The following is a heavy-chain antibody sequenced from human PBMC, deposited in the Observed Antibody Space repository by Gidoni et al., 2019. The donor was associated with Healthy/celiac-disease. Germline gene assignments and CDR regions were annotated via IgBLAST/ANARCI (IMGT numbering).Heavy chain of an antibody. CDR3: ARTGYSSGWYRVGWFDP. Sequence: QVQLQQWGAGLLKPSETLSLTCAVYGGSLSVYYWSWIRKPPGQGLAWIGVINHSGSTNYHPSLKSRVTISVDTSKNQFSLKLSSVTAADTAVYYCARTGYSSGWYRVGWFDPWGQGTLVTVSS. J-gene: IGHJ5*02. V-gene: IGHV4-34*01. CDR2: INHSGST. CDR1: GGSLSVYY. D-gene: IGHD6-19*01.